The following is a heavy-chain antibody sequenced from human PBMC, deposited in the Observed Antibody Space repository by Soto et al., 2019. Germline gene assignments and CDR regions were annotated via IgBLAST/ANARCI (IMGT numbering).Heavy chain of an antibody. CDR2: IYWDDDE. CDR1: GFSLNTGGVG. V-gene: IGHV2-5*02. J-gene: IGHJ6*02. Sequence: ITLKESGPTLVKPTQTLTLTCTFSGFSLNTGGVGVGWVRQPRGKAMEWLALIYWDDDERYRPSLRSRLNITKDIINNQVVLTTTNMDPEDTATYYCVRNWRYYGGDYYYGMDAWGQGTTVTVSS. D-gene: IGHD3-10*01. CDR3: VRNWRYYGGDYYYGMDA.